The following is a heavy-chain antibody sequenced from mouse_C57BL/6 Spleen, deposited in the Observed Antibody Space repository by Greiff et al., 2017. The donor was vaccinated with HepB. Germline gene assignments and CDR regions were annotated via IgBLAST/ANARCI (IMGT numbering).Heavy chain of an antibody. CDR1: GFTFSDYY. J-gene: IGHJ2*01. D-gene: IGHD2-10*01. CDR2: ISNGGGSI. CDR3: ASASFYGNLSFYY. V-gene: IGHV5-12*01. Sequence: EVNVVESGGGLVQPGGSLKLSCAASGFTFSDYYMYWVRQTPEKRLEWVAYISNGGGSIYYPDTVKGRFTISRDNAKNTLYLQMSRLKSEDTARYYCASASFYGNLSFYYWGQGTTLSVSS.